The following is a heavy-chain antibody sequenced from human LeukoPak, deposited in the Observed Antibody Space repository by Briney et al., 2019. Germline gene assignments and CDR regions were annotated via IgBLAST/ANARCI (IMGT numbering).Heavy chain of an antibody. J-gene: IGHJ4*02. V-gene: IGHV3-11*01. CDR2: ISSGGSTI. CDR3: ARRAAAGRCFDH. CDR1: GFTFSDYY. Sequence: GGSLRLSCAVSGFTFSDYYMSWIRQAPGKGLEWVSYISSGGSTISHADSVKGRFTISRDNAENSLYLQMNGLRAEDTAVYYCARRAAAGRCFDHWGQGTLVTVSS. D-gene: IGHD6-13*01.